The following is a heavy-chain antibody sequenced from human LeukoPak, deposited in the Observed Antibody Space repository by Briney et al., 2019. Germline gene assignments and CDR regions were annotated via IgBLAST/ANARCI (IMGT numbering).Heavy chain of an antibody. J-gene: IGHJ4*02. CDR3: ARGGESRRLDY. Sequence: GGSLRLSCSASGFTFSNYTMHWVRQAPGKGLEYVSSISSNGGSTYSADSVEGRFTISRDNSKNTLYLQMSSLRAEDTAVYYCARGGESRRLDYWGQGTLVTVSS. CDR2: ISSNGGST. D-gene: IGHD6-6*01. CDR1: GFTFSNYT. V-gene: IGHV3-64D*09.